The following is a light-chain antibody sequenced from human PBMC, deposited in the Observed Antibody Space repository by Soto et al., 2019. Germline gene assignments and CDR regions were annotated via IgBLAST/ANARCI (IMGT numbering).Light chain of an antibody. Sequence: EIVLTQSPATLSLSPGNRATLSCRASQSVSGYLAWYQQKPGQAPRLLIYDASNRATGIPARFSGSGSGTDFTLPITSPEPEEFAVYDCQQRSNWPSTFGGGNKVEI. CDR3: QQRSNWPST. V-gene: IGKV3-11*01. CDR2: DAS. CDR1: QSVSGY. J-gene: IGKJ4*01.